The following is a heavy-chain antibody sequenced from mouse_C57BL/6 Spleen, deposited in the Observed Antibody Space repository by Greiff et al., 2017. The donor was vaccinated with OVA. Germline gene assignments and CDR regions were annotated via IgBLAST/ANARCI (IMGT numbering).Heavy chain of an antibody. CDR3: VRDGYSYYFDY. CDR1: GFSFNTYA. J-gene: IGHJ2*01. Sequence: EVMLVESGGGLVQPKGSLKLSCAASGFSFNTYAMNWVRQAPGKGLEWVARIRSKSNNYATYYADSVKDRFTIPRDDSESMLYLQMNNLKTEDTAMYYCVRDGYSYYFDYWGQGTTLTVSS. CDR2: IRSKSNNYAT. V-gene: IGHV10-1*01. D-gene: IGHD2-3*01.